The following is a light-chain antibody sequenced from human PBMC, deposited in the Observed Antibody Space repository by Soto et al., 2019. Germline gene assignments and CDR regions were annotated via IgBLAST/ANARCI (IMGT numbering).Light chain of an antibody. J-gene: IGKJ1*01. CDR3: QHFVTSRWT. CDR2: GAS. V-gene: IGKV3-20*01. Sequence: EIVLTQSPGTLSLSPGERATLSCRASQSVSSGYLAWYQQKPGQAPRLLIYGASSRATGIPDRISGSGSGTDFTLSISRLEPGDFAVYYCQHFVTSRWTFGQGTKVEVK. CDR1: QSVSSGY.